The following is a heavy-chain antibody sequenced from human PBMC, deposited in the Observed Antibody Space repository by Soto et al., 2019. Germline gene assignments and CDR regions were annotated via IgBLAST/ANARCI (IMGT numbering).Heavy chain of an antibody. CDR3: ARDTWSGYYKGYYMDV. V-gene: IGHV1-18*01. D-gene: IGHD3-3*01. CDR1: GYTFTSYG. Sequence: ASVKVSCKASGYTFTSYGISWVRQAPGQGLEWMGWISAYNGNTNYAQKLQGRVTMTTDTSTSTAYMELRSLRSDDTAVYYCARDTWSGYYKGYYMDVWGKGTTVTVSS. J-gene: IGHJ6*03. CDR2: ISAYNGNT.